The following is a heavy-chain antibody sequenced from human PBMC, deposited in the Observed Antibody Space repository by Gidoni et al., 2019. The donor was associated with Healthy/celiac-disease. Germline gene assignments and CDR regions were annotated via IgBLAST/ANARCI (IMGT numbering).Heavy chain of an antibody. CDR2: IIPIFGTA. Sequence: QVQLVQSGAEVKKPGSSVKVSCKASGGTFSSYAISWVRQAPGQGLEWMGGIIPIFGTANYAQKFQGRVTITADESTSTAYMELSSLRSEDTAVYYCARGVLNYYGSGSPKNWFDPWGQGTLVTVSS. CDR3: ARGVLNYYGSGSPKNWFDP. V-gene: IGHV1-69*01. CDR1: GGTFSSYA. D-gene: IGHD3-10*01. J-gene: IGHJ5*02.